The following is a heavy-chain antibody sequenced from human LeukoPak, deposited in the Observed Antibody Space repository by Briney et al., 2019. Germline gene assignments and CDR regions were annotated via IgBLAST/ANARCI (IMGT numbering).Heavy chain of an antibody. Sequence: ASVKVSCKGSGYNFDRYGVSWVRQAPGQGLEWMGWISAYNGNTNYAQKLQGRVTMTTDTSTSTAYMELRSLRSDDTAVYYCARYRIAVAPGRFDYWGQGTLVTVSS. V-gene: IGHV1-18*04. CDR1: GYNFDRYG. D-gene: IGHD6-19*01. CDR2: ISAYNGNT. CDR3: ARYRIAVAPGRFDY. J-gene: IGHJ4*02.